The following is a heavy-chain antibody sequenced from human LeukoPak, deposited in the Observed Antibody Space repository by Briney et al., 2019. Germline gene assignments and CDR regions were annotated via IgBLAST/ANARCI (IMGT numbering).Heavy chain of an antibody. D-gene: IGHD6-19*01. CDR1: GYTFTGYY. CDR2: INPNSGGT. V-gene: IGHV1-2*02. J-gene: IGHJ4*02. CDR3: ARGTPMSRSGWLLDDDY. Sequence: ASVRVSCKASGYTFTGYYMHWVRQAPGQGLEWMGWINPNSGGTNYAQKFQGRVTMTRDTSISTAYMELSRLRSDDTAVYYCARGTPMSRSGWLLDDDYWGQGTLVTVSS.